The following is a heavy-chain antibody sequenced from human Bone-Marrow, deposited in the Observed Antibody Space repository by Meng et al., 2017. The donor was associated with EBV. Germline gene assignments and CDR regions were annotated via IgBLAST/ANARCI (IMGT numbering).Heavy chain of an antibody. J-gene: IGHJ4*02. CDR2: FLPILGAP. D-gene: IGHD5-18*01. CDR1: GGNFRISA. CDR3: ARESGRGYSSDY. V-gene: IGHV1-69*01. Sequence: QVQLVQAGAEVKKAWSLVKVSCKASGGNFRISAISWLRQAPGQGLEWMGGFLPILGAPNYAQRFQDRVTITADESTSTGYMELSSLRSDDTAVYYCARESGRGYSSDYWGQGTLVTVSS.